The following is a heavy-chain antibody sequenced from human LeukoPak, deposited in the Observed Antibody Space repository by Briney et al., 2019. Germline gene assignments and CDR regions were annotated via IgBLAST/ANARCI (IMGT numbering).Heavy chain of an antibody. D-gene: IGHD3-9*01. CDR1: GASISTYH. CDR3: ARDYDKAFDY. CDR2: IYSSGST. Sequence: SETLSLTCTVSGASISTYHWSWIRQPAGKELEWIGRIYSSGSTNYNPSLKSRVTMSVDTSRNQFSLKLSSGTAADTAVYYCARDYDKAFDYWGQGTLVTVSS. J-gene: IGHJ4*02. V-gene: IGHV4-4*07.